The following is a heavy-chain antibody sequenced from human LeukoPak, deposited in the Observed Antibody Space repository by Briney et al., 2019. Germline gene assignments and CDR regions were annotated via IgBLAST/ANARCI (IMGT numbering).Heavy chain of an antibody. V-gene: IGHV3-11*05. D-gene: IGHD2-15*01. Sequence: GGSLRLSCAASGFTVSINYIIWVRQAPGKGLEWVSYISSSSSYTNYADSVKSRFTISRDNAKNSLYMQMNSLRAEDTAVYYCARGPLADYYFDYWGQGTPVTVSS. CDR3: ARGPLADYYFDY. J-gene: IGHJ4*02. CDR2: ISSSSSYT. CDR1: GFTVSINY.